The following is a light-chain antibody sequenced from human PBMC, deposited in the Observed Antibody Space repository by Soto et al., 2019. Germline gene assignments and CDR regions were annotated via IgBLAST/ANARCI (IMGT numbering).Light chain of an antibody. CDR1: QGISTG. CDR3: QQYDIYSRT. V-gene: IGKV1-5*03. J-gene: IGKJ2*02. Sequence: EIQMTQSPSTLSASVGERATITCRAGQGISTGLAWYQHKPGKAPKLLIYQASSLEGGVPSRFSGSGSGTEFTLTISSLQPDDFATYYCQQYDIYSRTFGQGTKVETK. CDR2: QAS.